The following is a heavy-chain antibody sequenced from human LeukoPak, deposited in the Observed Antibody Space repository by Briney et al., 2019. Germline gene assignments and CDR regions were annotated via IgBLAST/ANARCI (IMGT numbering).Heavy chain of an antibody. D-gene: IGHD5-18*01. J-gene: IGHJ4*02. CDR3: ARDHTAMIPSGGGY. Sequence: ASVKVSCTASGYTFISYGISWVRQAPGQGLEWMGWISAYNGNTNYAQKLQGRVTMTTDTSTSTAYMELRSLRSDDTAVYYCARDHTAMIPSGGGYWGQGTLVTVSS. CDR1: GYTFISYG. V-gene: IGHV1-18*01. CDR2: ISAYNGNT.